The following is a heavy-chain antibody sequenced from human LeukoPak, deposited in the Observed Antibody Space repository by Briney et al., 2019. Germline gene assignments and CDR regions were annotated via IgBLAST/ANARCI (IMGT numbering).Heavy chain of an antibody. CDR1: GYTFTSYG. D-gene: IGHD5-12*01. V-gene: IGHV1-18*01. J-gene: IGHJ1*01. Sequence: ASVKVSCKASGYTFTSYGVSWVRQAPGQGLEWMGWISACNGNTNYAQKLQGRVTMTTDTSTSTAYMELRSLRSDDTAVYYCARRDFQWLEFQHWGQGTLVTVSS. CDR3: ARRDFQWLEFQH. CDR2: ISACNGNT.